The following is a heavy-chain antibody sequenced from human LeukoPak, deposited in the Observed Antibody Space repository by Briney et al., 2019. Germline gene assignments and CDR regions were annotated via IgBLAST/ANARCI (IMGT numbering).Heavy chain of an antibody. D-gene: IGHD3-22*01. CDR1: GYTFTSYA. V-gene: IGHV1-3*01. J-gene: IGHJ3*02. Sequence: ASVKVSCKASGYTFTSYAMHWVRQAPGQRLEWMGWINAGNGNTKYSQKFQGRVTITRDTSTSTAYMELRSLRSDDTAVYYCARGYDSSGYGDAFDIWGQGTMVTVSS. CDR3: ARGYDSSGYGDAFDI. CDR2: INAGNGNT.